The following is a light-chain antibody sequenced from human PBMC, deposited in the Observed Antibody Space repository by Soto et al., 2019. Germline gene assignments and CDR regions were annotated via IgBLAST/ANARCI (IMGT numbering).Light chain of an antibody. J-gene: IGKJ1*01. CDR3: QQYDGWPWT. V-gene: IGKV3-15*01. Sequence: EIVLTQSPATVSVSPGERVTLSCRASHDISSNLAWYRQKPGQAPRLLIYGASTRASGVPARFGGSGSGTDFTLTISSLQSEDFAIYCCQQYDGWPWTFGQGTKVEIK. CDR2: GAS. CDR1: HDISSN.